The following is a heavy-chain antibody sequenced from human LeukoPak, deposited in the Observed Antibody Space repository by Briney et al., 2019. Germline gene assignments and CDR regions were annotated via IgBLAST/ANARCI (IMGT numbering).Heavy chain of an antibody. V-gene: IGHV3-30*04. CDR1: GFTFSSYA. Sequence: PGGSLRLSCAASGFTFSSYAMHWVRQAPGKGLEWVAVISYDGSNKYYADSVKGRFTISRDNSKNTLYLQMNSLRAEDTAVYYCARGGGSHQPWGQGTLVTVSS. CDR3: ARGGGSHQP. D-gene: IGHD1-26*01. CDR2: ISYDGSNK. J-gene: IGHJ5*02.